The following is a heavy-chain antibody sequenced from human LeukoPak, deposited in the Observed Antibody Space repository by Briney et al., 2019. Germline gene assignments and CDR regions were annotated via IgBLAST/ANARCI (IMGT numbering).Heavy chain of an antibody. Sequence: SETLSLTCTVSGGSISSHYRSWIRQPPGKGLEWIGYIYYGGSTNYNPSLKSRVTISVDTSKNQFSLKLSSVTAADTAVYYCARDVVGFDPWGQGTLVTVSS. J-gene: IGHJ5*02. CDR1: GGSISSHY. CDR2: IYYGGST. D-gene: IGHD2-21*01. CDR3: ARDVVGFDP. V-gene: IGHV4-59*11.